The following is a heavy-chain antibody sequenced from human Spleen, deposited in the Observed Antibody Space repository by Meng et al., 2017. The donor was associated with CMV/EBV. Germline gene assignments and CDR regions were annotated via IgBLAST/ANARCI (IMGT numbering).Heavy chain of an antibody. CDR1: GFTFSSYA. Sequence: GESLKISCAASGFTFSSYAMSWVRQAPEKGLEWVSVVYSGGRTTYYADSVKGRFSISRDDSNNTLFLQMNSLRADDSAVYYCAKDPLYYRLWGRGTLVTVSS. CDR2: VYSGGRTT. D-gene: IGHD1-26*01. CDR3: AKDPLYYRL. V-gene: IGHV3-23*03. J-gene: IGHJ1*01.